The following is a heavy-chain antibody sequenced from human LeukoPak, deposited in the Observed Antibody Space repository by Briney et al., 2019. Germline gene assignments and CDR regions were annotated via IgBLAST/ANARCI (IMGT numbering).Heavy chain of an antibody. CDR2: IIPIFGTA. CDR1: GGTYSSYG. V-gene: IGHV1-69*13. J-gene: IGHJ4*02. D-gene: IGHD6-13*01. Sequence: SVKVSCKASGGTYSSYGISWVRQAPGQGLEWMGGIIPIFGTANYAQKFQGRVTITADESTSTAYMELSSLRSEDTAVYYCAREHSSSWDYYFDYWGQGALVTVSS. CDR3: AREHSSSWDYYFDY.